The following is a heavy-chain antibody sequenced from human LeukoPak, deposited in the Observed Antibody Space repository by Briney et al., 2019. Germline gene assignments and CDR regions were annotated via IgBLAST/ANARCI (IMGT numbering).Heavy chain of an antibody. Sequence: KPSETLSLTCTVSVGSIDSNSWTCIRQPPGKGLEWIGYIYYSGTTNYNPSLKSRVTMSVDMSKDQFSLKLSSVTAADTAVYYCAIRSSSWKNWFDPWGQGTLVTVSS. D-gene: IGHD6-13*01. CDR3: AIRSSSWKNWFDP. J-gene: IGHJ5*02. V-gene: IGHV4-59*01. CDR1: VGSIDSNS. CDR2: IYYSGTT.